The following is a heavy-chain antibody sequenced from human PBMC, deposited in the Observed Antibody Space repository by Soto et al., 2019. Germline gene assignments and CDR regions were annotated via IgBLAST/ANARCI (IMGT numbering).Heavy chain of an antibody. CDR2: ISAYNGNT. V-gene: IGHV1-18*01. D-gene: IGHD3-22*01. CDR3: ARSGDSYYYDSSGSGAFDI. CDR1: GYTFTSYG. Sequence: ASVKVSCKASGYTFTSYGISWVRQAPGQGLEWMGWISAYNGNTNYAQKLQGRVTMTTDTSTSTAYMELRSLRSDDTAVYYCARSGDSYYYDSSGSGAFDIWGQGTMVTVS. J-gene: IGHJ3*02.